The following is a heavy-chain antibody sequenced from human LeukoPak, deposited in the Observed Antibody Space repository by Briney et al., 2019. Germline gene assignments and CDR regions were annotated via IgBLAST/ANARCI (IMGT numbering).Heavy chain of an antibody. J-gene: IGHJ5*02. V-gene: IGHV4-39*07. D-gene: IGHD2-15*01. CDR2: IYYSGST. CDR1: GGSISSSSYY. CDR3: ASSPGGYCSGGSCSNWFDP. Sequence: SETLSLTCTVSGGSISSSSYYWGWIRQPPGKGLEWIGSIYYSGSTYYNPSLKSRVTISVDTSKNQFSLKLSSVTAADTAVYYCASSPGGYCSGGSCSNWFDPWGQGTLVTVSS.